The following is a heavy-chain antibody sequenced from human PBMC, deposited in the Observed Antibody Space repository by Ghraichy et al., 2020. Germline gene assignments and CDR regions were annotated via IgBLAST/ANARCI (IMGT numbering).Heavy chain of an antibody. CDR2: VYSGGST. CDR1: GFTVSSNY. Sequence: GGSLRLSCAASGFTVSSNYMSWVRQAPGKGLEWVSVVYSGGSTYYADSVKGRFTISRDNSKNTLYLQMNSLRAEDTAVYYCAREVTLYYFDYWGQGTLVTVSS. J-gene: IGHJ4*02. D-gene: IGHD2-2*02. CDR3: AREVTLYYFDY. V-gene: IGHV3-53*01.